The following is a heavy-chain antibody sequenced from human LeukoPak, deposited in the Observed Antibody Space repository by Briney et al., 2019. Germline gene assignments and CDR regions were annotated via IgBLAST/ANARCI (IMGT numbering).Heavy chain of an antibody. J-gene: IGHJ4*02. CDR1: GGSISSGGYY. V-gene: IGHV4-31*03. CDR2: IYYSGST. CDR3: ARVVAAAAVPDY. Sequence: SQTLSLTCTVSGGSISSGGYYWSWIRQHPGKGLEWIGYIYYSGSTYYNPSLKSRVTISIDTSKNQFSLKPRSVTAADTAVYYCARVVAAAAVPDYWGQGTLVTVSS. D-gene: IGHD6-13*01.